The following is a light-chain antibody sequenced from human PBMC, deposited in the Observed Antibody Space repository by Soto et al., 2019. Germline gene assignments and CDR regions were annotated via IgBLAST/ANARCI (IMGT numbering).Light chain of an antibody. J-gene: IGLJ2*01. CDR1: SSNIGDNT. CDR2: SNN. V-gene: IGLV1-44*01. Sequence: QSVLTQPPSASGTPGQRVTISCSGSSSNIGDNTVNWYQQLPGTAPKLLIYSNNQRPSGVPDRFSGSKSGTSASLAISGLQSEDEADYYCAAWDDSLSGVLFGGGTQLTVL. CDR3: AAWDDSLSGVL.